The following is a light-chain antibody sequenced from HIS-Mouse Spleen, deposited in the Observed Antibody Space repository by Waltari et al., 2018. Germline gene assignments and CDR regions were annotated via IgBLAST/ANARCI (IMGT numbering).Light chain of an antibody. V-gene: IGLV2-23*01. CDR2: EGS. J-gene: IGLJ2*01. CDR1: SSDAGSYNL. CDR3: CSYAGSSTLV. Sequence: QSALTQPASVSGSPGQSITISCPGTSSDAGSYNLVSWYQQHPGKAPKLMIYEGSKRPSGVSNRFSGSKSGNTASLTISGLQAEDEADYYCCSYAGSSTLVFGGGTKLTVL.